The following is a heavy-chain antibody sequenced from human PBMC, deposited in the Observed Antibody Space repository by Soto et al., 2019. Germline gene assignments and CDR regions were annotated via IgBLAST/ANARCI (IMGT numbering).Heavy chain of an antibody. D-gene: IGHD2-15*01. CDR2: IIPILGIA. V-gene: IGHV1-69*08. Sequence: QVQLVQSGAEVKKPGSSVKISCKASGGTFSSYTISWVRQAPGQGLEWMGRIIPILGIANYAQKFQGRVTITADKSTSTGYMELSSLRSEDTAVYYCARDLPAEYCSGGSCYAANAFDIWGQGTMVSVSS. CDR1: GGTFSSYT. J-gene: IGHJ3*02. CDR3: ARDLPAEYCSGGSCYAANAFDI.